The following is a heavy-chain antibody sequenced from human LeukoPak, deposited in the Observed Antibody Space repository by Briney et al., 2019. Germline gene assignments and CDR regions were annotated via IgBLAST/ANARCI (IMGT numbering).Heavy chain of an antibody. J-gene: IGHJ3*02. CDR2: IDRDDNK. CDR3: ARETHGDAFDI. CDR1: GFSLKTSGVC. Sequence: SGPTLVNPTQTLTLTCICSGFSLKTSGVCVSWIRQPPGKALEWLARIDRDDNKYYSTSLKTRLTISKDTSKNQAVLTMTNMDPVDTATYFCARETHGDAFDIWGQGTVVTVSP. V-gene: IGHV2-70*11.